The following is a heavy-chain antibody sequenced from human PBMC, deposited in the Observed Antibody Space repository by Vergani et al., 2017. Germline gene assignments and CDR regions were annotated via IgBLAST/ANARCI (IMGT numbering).Heavy chain of an antibody. CDR3: ARGTFLHALDN. V-gene: IGHV4-61*02. D-gene: IGHD1-26*01. CDR1: GDSISSGNYY. J-gene: IGHJ3*02. CDR2: IYSSGST. Sequence: VQLQESGPGLLKPSQTLSLTCSVAGDSISSGNYYWNWIRQPAGKGLEWMGRIYSSGSTSYNPSIKSRITMSLDTSKNQFSMSLSSLTAADTAGYYCARGTFLHALDNWGQGTVVTVSS.